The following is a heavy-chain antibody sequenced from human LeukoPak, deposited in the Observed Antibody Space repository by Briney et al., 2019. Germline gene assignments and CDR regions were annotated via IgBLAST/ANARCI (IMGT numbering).Heavy chain of an antibody. J-gene: IGHJ4*02. CDR1: GYTFTGYY. V-gene: IGHV1-2*02. CDR2: INPNSGGT. D-gene: IGHD3-10*01. Sequence: GASVKVSCTASGYTFTGYYMHWVRQAPGQGLEWMGWINPNSGGTNYAQKFQGRVTMTRDTSISTAYMELSRLRSDDTAVYYCARPSDHYGSGSLFDYWGQGTLVTVSS. CDR3: ARPSDHYGSGSLFDY.